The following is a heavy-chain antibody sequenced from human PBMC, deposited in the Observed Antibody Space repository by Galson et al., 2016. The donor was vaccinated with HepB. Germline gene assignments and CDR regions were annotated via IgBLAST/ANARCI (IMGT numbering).Heavy chain of an antibody. CDR2: INHSGNT. CDR1: GGTFNGYY. V-gene: IGHV4-34*01. D-gene: IGHD3-3*01. CDR3: ARGTYYDSATRFDP. Sequence: SETLSLTCAVFGGTFNGYYWTWIRQPPGKGLEWIGEINHSGNTNYNPSLKSRVNLSVDMSKKQVTLELTSVTVADTAIYYYARGTYYDSATRFDPWGQGTPVTVAS. J-gene: IGHJ5*02.